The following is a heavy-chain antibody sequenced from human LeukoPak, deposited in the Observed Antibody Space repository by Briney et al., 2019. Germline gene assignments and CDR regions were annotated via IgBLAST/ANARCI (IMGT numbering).Heavy chain of an antibody. Sequence: SETLSLTCTVSGGSISSYYWSWIRQPPGRGLEWIGYIYYSGSTNYNPSLKSRVTISVDTSKNQFSLKLSAVTAADTAVYYCARYYGGNSGFNYWGQGTLVTVSS. D-gene: IGHD4-23*01. CDR1: GGSISSYY. J-gene: IGHJ4*02. CDR3: ARYYGGNSGFNY. V-gene: IGHV4-59*01. CDR2: IYYSGST.